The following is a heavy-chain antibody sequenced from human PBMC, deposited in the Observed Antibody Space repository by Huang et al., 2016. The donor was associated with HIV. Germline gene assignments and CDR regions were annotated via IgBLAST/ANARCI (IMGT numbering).Heavy chain of an antibody. Sequence: QVQLVQSGAEVQKPGASVKVSGKASGYTFTDYKIHWVRQAPGQGLECMGWINPKSGGTNYAQKFQGRVTMTRDTSISTAYMELRRLRSDDTAVYYCAKDWSLGSSSFPDYWGQGTLVTVSS. CDR3: AKDWSLGSSSFPDY. D-gene: IGHD6-6*01. V-gene: IGHV1-2*02. CDR1: GYTFTDYK. J-gene: IGHJ4*02. CDR2: INPKSGGT.